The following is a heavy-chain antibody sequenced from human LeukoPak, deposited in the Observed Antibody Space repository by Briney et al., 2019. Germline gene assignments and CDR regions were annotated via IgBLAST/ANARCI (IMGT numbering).Heavy chain of an antibody. V-gene: IGHV3-48*04. CDR1: GFTFSSYS. J-gene: IGHJ6*03. CDR3: ARGPGYCSSASCSPTGYMDV. CDR2: ISSGSSTI. Sequence: PGGSLRLSCAASGFTFSSYSMNWVRQAPGKGLEWVASISSGSSTIYYADSVKGRFTISRDNAKNSLYLQMNSLRAEDTAVYYCARGPGYCSSASCSPTGYMDVWGKGTTVTVSS. D-gene: IGHD2-2*03.